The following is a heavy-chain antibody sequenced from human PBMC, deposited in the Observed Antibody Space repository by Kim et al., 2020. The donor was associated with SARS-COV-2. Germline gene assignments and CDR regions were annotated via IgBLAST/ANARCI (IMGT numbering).Heavy chain of an antibody. CDR1: GFTFSRYS. CDR2: ISSSSSYI. Sequence: GGSLRLSCTASGFTFSRYSLNWVRQAPGKGLEWVSSISSSSSYIYYADSVKGRFTISRDNAKNSLYLQMNSRIAEDTAVYYCARPGRYFDWIKTGFDYWGQGTLVTVAS. CDR3: ARPGRYFDWIKTGFDY. J-gene: IGHJ4*02. V-gene: IGHV3-21*01. D-gene: IGHD3-9*01.